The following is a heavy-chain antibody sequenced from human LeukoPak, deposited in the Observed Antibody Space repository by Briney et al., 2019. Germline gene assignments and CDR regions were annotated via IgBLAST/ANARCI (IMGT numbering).Heavy chain of an antibody. D-gene: IGHD5-18*01. V-gene: IGHV3-23*01. CDR3: AKSPRGYTYGHTEYYFDF. J-gene: IGHJ4*02. CDR1: GFTFSSYA. Sequence: GGSLRLSCAASGFTFSSYAMSWVRQAPGKGLEWVSAISDNGVGTYYADSVKGRFTISRDNSKNTLYLQMNSLRAEDTAVYYCAKSPRGYTYGHTEYYFDFWGQGTLVTVSS. CDR2: ISDNGVGT.